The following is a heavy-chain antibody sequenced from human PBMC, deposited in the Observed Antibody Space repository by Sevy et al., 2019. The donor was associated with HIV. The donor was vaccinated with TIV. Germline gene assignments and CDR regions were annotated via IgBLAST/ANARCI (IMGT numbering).Heavy chain of an antibody. D-gene: IGHD4-17*01. CDR1: GFTFSSYS. V-gene: IGHV3-48*02. Sequence: GGSLRLSCAASGFTFSSYSMNWVRQAPGKVLEWVSYISSSSSTIYYADSVKGRFTISRDNAKNSLYLQMNSLRDEDTAVYYCARDPPPPYPPATVTTFDAFDIWGQGTMVTISS. J-gene: IGHJ3*02. CDR3: ARDPPPPYPPATVTTFDAFDI. CDR2: ISSSSSTI.